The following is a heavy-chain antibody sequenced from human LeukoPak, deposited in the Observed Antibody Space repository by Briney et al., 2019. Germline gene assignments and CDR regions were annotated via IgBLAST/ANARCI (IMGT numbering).Heavy chain of an antibody. CDR3: ARDGGVSSGYTPKSFDY. CDR2: INHNSGGT. D-gene: IGHD3-22*01. CDR1: GYTFTGYY. J-gene: IGHJ4*02. V-gene: IGHV1-2*06. Sequence: ASVKVSCKASGYTFTGYYMHWVRQAPGQGLEWMGRINHNSGGTNYAQKFQGRVTMTRDTSISTAYMELSRLRSDDTAVYYCARDGGVSSGYTPKSFDYWGQGTLVTVSS.